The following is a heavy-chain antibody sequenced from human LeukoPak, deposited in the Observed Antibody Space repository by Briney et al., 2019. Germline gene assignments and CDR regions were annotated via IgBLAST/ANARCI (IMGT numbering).Heavy chain of an antibody. J-gene: IGHJ5*02. CDR3: ARLDCYDVVGCYNH. D-gene: IGHD3/OR15-3a*01. CDR2: VSHDGTT. V-gene: IGHV4-59*08. Sequence: EPSEPLSLTCSVSGDSVTTYYWSWIRQATGKGLEWIGYVSHDGTTNYTPSLRSRVIMSVDTANNTISLRLTSVTAADTAIYYCARLDCYDVVGCYNHWGRGTQVTVS. CDR1: GDSVTTYY.